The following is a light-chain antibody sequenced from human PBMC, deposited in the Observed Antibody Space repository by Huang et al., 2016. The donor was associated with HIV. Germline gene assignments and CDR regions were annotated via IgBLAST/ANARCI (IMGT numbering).Light chain of an antibody. CDR2: AAS. J-gene: IGKJ2*01. V-gene: IGKV3-15*01. CDR3: QQYNNWPLS. Sequence: EIVMTQSPDTLSVSPGERAPLSCRASQSVGSNLAWYQQKPGQAPRLLIYAASTRATGISARFSGSGSGTEFSLTISSLQSEDFAVYYCQQYNNWPLSFGQGTELEIK. CDR1: QSVGSN.